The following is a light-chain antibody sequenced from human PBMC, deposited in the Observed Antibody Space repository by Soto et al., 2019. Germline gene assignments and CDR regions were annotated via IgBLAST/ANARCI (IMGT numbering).Light chain of an antibody. CDR2: EVS. CDR1: SSDVGAYNS. Sequence: QSALTQPASVSGSPGQSITISCTGTSSDVGAYNSVSCYQQHPGKAPKLMIYEVSNRPSGVSNRFSGSKSGNTASLTISGLQAEDEADYYCSSYTSSSTLVVFGGGTKLTVL. CDR3: SSYTSSSTLVV. V-gene: IGLV2-14*01. J-gene: IGLJ2*01.